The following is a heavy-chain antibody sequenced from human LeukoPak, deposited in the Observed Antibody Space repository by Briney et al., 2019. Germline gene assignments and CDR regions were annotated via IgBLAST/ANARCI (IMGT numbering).Heavy chain of an antibody. CDR1: GFTFSSYE. V-gene: IGHV3-48*03. CDR2: ISSGTTTV. CDR3: ARRYCSSTSCTLDY. Sequence: GGSLRLSCTASGFTFSSYEMNWVRQAPGKGLEWVSYISSGTTTVYYADSVKGRFTISRDNAKNSLYLQMNSLRAEDTAVYYCARRYCSSTSCTLDYWGQGTLVTVSS. J-gene: IGHJ4*02. D-gene: IGHD2-2*01.